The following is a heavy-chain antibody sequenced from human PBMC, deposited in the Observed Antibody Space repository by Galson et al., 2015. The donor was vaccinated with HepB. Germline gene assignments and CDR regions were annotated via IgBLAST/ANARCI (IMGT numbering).Heavy chain of an antibody. CDR1: GFILSSYW. V-gene: IGHV3-7*03. CDR3: ARLIVGAIDY. J-gene: IGHJ4*02. D-gene: IGHD1-26*01. Sequence: SLRLSCAASGFILSSYWMSWVRQAPGKGLEWVANMKQDGSEKYYVDSVKGRFTIYRDNVKNSLNLQMNGLRAEDTAVYYCARLIVGAIDYWGQGILVTVSS. CDR2: MKQDGSEK.